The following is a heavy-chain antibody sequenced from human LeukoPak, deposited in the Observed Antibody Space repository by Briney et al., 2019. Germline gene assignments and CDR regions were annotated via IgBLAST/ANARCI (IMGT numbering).Heavy chain of an antibody. Sequence: GRSLRLSCAASGFIFDNYAIHWVRQAPGKGLEWVSSVTWNSGRIGYADSVKGRFTISRDNANNSLYLQMNSLRTEDTALYYCAKERLRYFDWLGDNDGFDMWGQGTMVTVSS. CDR3: AKERLRYFDWLGDNDGFDM. J-gene: IGHJ3*02. D-gene: IGHD3-9*01. CDR2: VTWNSGRI. V-gene: IGHV3-9*01. CDR1: GFIFDNYA.